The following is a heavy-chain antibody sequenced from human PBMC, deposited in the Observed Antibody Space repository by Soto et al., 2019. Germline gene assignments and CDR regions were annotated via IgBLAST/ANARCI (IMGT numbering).Heavy chain of an antibody. J-gene: IGHJ4*02. CDR2: TYYSGNT. CDR1: RGSISNSNHY. CDR3: VKHQGPNPVGVIDY. V-gene: IGHV4-39*01. D-gene: IGHD3-10*01. Sequence: SETLSLTCTVSRGSISNSNHYWGWIRQSPGKGLEWIGSTYYSGNTYYNPSLKSRVTISVDTSKDQFSLQLSSVTAADTAVYYCVKHQGPNPVGVIDYWGQGTVVTVSS.